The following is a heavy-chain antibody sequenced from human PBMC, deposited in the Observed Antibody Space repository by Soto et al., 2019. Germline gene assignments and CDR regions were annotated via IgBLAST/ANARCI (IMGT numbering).Heavy chain of an antibody. D-gene: IGHD4-17*01. Sequence: SETLSLTCTVSGGSISSYYWSWIRQPPGKGLEWIGYIYYSGSTNYNPSLKSRVTIPVDTSKNQFSLKLSSVTAADTAVYYCARRYGASFDYWGQGTLVTVSS. V-gene: IGHV4-59*01. CDR2: IYYSGST. CDR3: ARRYGASFDY. J-gene: IGHJ4*02. CDR1: GGSISSYY.